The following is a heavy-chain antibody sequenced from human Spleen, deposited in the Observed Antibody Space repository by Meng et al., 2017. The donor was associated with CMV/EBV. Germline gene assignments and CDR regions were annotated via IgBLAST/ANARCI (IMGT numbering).Heavy chain of an antibody. V-gene: IGHV3-53*01. J-gene: IGHJ2*01. CDR3: AKNFRTEGTVKWYFDL. CDR2: IYSGGST. CDR1: GFTVSSNY. Sequence: GGSLRLSCAASGFTVSSNYMSWVRQAPGKGLEWVSVIYSGGSTYYADSVKGRFTISRDNSKNTLYLQMNSLRAEDTAVYFCAKNFRTEGTVKWYFDLWGRGTLVTVSS. D-gene: IGHD3/OR15-3a*01.